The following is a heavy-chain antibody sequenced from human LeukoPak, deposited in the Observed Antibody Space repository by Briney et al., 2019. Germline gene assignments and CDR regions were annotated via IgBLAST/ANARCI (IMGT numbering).Heavy chain of an antibody. J-gene: IGHJ4*02. Sequence: PGGSLRLSCAASGFIFSAYGMYWVRQAPGKGLEWVAFIRYDGSNKYYADSVKGRFTISRDNSKNTLYLQMNSLRAEDTAVYYCARDRVVGAEKYFDYWGQGTLVTVSS. D-gene: IGHD1-26*01. V-gene: IGHV3-30*02. CDR3: ARDRVVGAEKYFDY. CDR2: IRYDGSNK. CDR1: GFIFSAYG.